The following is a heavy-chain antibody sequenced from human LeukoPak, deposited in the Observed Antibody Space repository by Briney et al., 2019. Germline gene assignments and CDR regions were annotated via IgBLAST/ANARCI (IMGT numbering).Heavy chain of an antibody. J-gene: IGHJ4*02. CDR2: ISYRISPT. CDR1: GFTFSDCD. D-gene: IGHD6-25*01. CDR3: VRAYPALRTSAAGDH. Sequence: PGGSLRLSCTASGFTFSDCDMNWVRQAPGSGLEWVSAISYRISPTYYADSVKGRFTISRDNAKNSLYLQMDSLRAEDTAVYYCVRAYPALRTSAAGDHWGQGTLVTVSS. V-gene: IGHV3-21*01.